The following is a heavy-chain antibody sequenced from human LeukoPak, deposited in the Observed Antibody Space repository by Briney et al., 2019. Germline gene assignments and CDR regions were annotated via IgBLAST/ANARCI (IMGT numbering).Heavy chain of an antibody. CDR2: MNPNSGNT. J-gene: IGHJ4*02. Sequence: GASVKVSCKASGYTFTSYDINWVRQATGQGLEWMGWMNPNSGNTGYAQKFQGRVTMTRNTSISTAYMELSSLRSEDTAVYYCARDWDYDFWSGYYSVYFDYWGQGTLVTVSS. D-gene: IGHD3-3*01. V-gene: IGHV1-8*01. CDR3: ARDWDYDFWSGYYSVYFDY. CDR1: GYTFTSYD.